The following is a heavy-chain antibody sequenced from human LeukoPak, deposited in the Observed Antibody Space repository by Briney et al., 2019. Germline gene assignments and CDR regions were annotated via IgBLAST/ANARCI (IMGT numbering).Heavy chain of an antibody. J-gene: IGHJ6*02. V-gene: IGHV3-9*01. D-gene: IGHD3-10*01. CDR1: GFTFDDYA. Sequence: GRSLRLSCAASGFTFDDYAMHWVRQAPGKGLEWVSGISWNSGSIGYAASVKGRFTISRDNAKNSLYLQMNSLRAEDTALYYCAKDIGSFMVRGVSNFFYGMDVWGQGTTVTVSS. CDR3: AKDIGSFMVRGVSNFFYGMDV. CDR2: ISWNSGSI.